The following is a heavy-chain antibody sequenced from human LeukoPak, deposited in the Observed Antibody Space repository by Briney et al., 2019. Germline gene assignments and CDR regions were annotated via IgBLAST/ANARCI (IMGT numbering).Heavy chain of an antibody. CDR3: AIGSLWLPTPSD. V-gene: IGHV3-48*03. CDR2: IGSSGSTI. D-gene: IGHD5-18*01. CDR1: RFTFSSYE. Sequence: GGSLRLSCAASRFTFSSYEMNWVRQAPGKGLEWVSYIGSSGSTIYYADSVKGRFTITRDNSKNTLFLQMNSLRAEDTAVYYCAIGSLWLPTPSDWGQGTLVTVSS. J-gene: IGHJ4*02.